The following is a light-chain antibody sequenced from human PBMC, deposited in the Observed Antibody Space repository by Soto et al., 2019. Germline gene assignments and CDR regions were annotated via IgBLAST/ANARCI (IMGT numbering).Light chain of an antibody. CDR3: QQYGSSPPIT. V-gene: IGKV3-20*01. CDR1: QSVSSSY. CDR2: GAS. J-gene: IGKJ5*01. Sequence: ENVWSQAPRTPTFSPGEKATLSSRASQSVSSSYLAWYQQKPGQAPRLLIYGASSRATGIPDRFSGSGSGTDFTLTISRLEPEDFAVYYCQQYGSSPPITFGQGTRLEIK.